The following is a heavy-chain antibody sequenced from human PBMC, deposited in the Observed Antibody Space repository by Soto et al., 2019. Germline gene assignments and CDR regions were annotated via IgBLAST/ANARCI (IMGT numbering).Heavy chain of an antibody. CDR3: ARASTVTTPWAWFDP. D-gene: IGHD4-17*01. V-gene: IGHV1-3*01. J-gene: IGHJ5*02. CDR2: INAGNGNT. CDR1: GYTFTSYA. Sequence: ASVKVSCKASGYTFTSYAMHWVRQAPGQRLEWMGWINAGNGNTKYSQKFQGRVTITRDTSASTAYMELSSLRSEDTAVYYCARASTVTTPWAWFDPWGQGTLVTSPQ.